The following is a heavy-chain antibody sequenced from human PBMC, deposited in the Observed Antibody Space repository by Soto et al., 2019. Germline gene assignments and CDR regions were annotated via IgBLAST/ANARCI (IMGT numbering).Heavy chain of an antibody. CDR1: SGSVNSDDYY. CDR3: AREYSNSPEAFDS. V-gene: IGHV4-61*08. CDR2: IYYTGRT. J-gene: IGHJ4*02. D-gene: IGHD1-26*01. Sequence: SETLSLTCTVSSGSVNSDDYYWSWIRQPPGKGLEWIGYIYYTGRTNYNPSLMSRVTISLDASRNQFSIKLSSVTAADTVVFYCAREYSNSPEAFDSWGQGTLVTVS.